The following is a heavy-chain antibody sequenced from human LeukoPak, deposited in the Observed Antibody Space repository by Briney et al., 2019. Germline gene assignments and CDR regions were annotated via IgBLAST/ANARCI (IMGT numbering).Heavy chain of an antibody. CDR3: ARATDYNTLDY. Sequence: GGSLRLSCAASGFTFSIYAMHWVRQAPGKGLEWVAVISNDGSDKYYADSVKGRFTISRDNYKNTLYLQMNSLRADDTAVYYCARATDYNTLDYWGQGTLVSVSS. CDR2: ISNDGSDK. D-gene: IGHD1-14*01. CDR1: GFTFSIYA. V-gene: IGHV3-30*04. J-gene: IGHJ4*02.